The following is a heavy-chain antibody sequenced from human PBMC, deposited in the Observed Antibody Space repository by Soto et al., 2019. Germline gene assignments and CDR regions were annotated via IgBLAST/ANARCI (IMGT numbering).Heavy chain of an antibody. CDR2: IYSGGST. CDR1: GGSINSYY. D-gene: IGHD3-10*01. V-gene: IGHV4-4*07. Sequence: QVQLQESGPGLVKPSETLSLTCTVSGGSINSYYWSWIRQPAGKGLEWIGRIYSGGSTNYNPSLKSRVTMSGDTSKNQFSLKVTSVAAAGTAVYYCARGPGGFGDFSLDYWGQGTLVTVAP. J-gene: IGHJ4*02. CDR3: ARGPGGFGDFSLDY.